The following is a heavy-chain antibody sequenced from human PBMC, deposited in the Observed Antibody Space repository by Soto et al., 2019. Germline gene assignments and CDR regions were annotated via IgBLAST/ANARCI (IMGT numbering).Heavy chain of an antibody. J-gene: IGHJ5*02. D-gene: IGHD6-13*01. CDR2: IYHRGST. V-gene: IGHV4-4*02. CDR3: ARDRIAAAGTLHWFDP. CDR1: GGSISSSNW. Sequence: QVQLQESGPGLVKPSGTLSLTCAVSGGSISSSNWWSWVRQPPGKGLEWIGEIYHRGSTNYNPSLKSRVTISVDKSKHPFSLKQSSVTAADTAVYYCARDRIAAAGTLHWFDPWGQGTLVTVSS.